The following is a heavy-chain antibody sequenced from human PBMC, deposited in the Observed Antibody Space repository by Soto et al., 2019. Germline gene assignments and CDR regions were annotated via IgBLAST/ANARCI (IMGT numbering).Heavy chain of an antibody. CDR2: ISSSSSYT. Sequence: PGGSLRLSCAASGFTFSDYYMSWIRQAPGKGLEWVSYISSSSSYTNYADSVKGRFTISRDNAKNSLYLQMNSLRAEDTAVYYCARDVFPTTNYYYYYYGMDVWGQGTTVTVSS. D-gene: IGHD4-4*01. V-gene: IGHV3-11*06. CDR1: GFTFSDYY. CDR3: ARDVFPTTNYYYYYYGMDV. J-gene: IGHJ6*02.